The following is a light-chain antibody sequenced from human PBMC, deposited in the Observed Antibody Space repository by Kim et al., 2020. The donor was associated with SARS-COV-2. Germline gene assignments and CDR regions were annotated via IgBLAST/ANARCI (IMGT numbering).Light chain of an antibody. CDR2: EGS. CDR1: SSDVGSYNL. J-gene: IGLJ3*02. CDR3: CSYAGSRV. Sequence: QSALTQPASVSGSPGQSITISCTGTSSDVGSYNLLSWYQQHPGKAPKLMIYEGSKRPSGVSNRFSGSKSGNTASLTISGLQAEDEADYYCCSYAGSRVFGGGTQLTVL. V-gene: IGLV2-23*01.